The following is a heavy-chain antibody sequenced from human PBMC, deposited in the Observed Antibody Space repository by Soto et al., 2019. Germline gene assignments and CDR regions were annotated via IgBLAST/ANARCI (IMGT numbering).Heavy chain of an antibody. J-gene: IGHJ4*02. CDR3: ACGEGSSRKLTPYDLDF. CDR2: IHYSGATSFFP. Sequence: SETLSLTCTVSGGSMRNYFWTWIRQPPGKGLEWIGYIHYSGATSFFPSYNPSLRGRVTISEDTSKNQFSLKFLSVTTADTAVYFCACGEGSSRKLTPYDLDFWGQGTPVTVSS. D-gene: IGHD6-13*01. V-gene: IGHV4-59*01. CDR1: GGSMRNYF.